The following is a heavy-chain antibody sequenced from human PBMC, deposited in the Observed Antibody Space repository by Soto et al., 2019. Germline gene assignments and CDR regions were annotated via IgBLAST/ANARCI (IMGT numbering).Heavy chain of an antibody. CDR1: GGPLSSYA. CDR3: ASKPRYDILTEIIP. V-gene: IGHV1-69*06. CDR2: IIPIFGTA. J-gene: IGHJ5*02. Sequence: GXSVKVSCKASGGPLSSYAISWVRQAPGQGLEWMGGIIPIFGTANYAQKFQGRVTITADKSTSTAYMELSSLRSEDTAVYYCASKPRYDILTEIIPWGQGTLVTVSS. D-gene: IGHD3-9*01.